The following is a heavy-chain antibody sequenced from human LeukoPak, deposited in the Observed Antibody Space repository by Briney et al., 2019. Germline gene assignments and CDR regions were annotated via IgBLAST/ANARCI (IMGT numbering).Heavy chain of an antibody. CDR1: GFTVSGNY. Sequence: GGSLRLSCAASGFTVSGNYMTWVRQAPGKGLEWVSVIYSGGSTYYADSVKGRFIISRDNSKNTLYLQMNSLRAEDTAVYYCATQSGVYCSGGACSYTGAFDIWGQGTMVTVSS. CDR2: IYSGGST. CDR3: ATQSGVYCSGGACSYTGAFDI. V-gene: IGHV3-66*01. J-gene: IGHJ3*02. D-gene: IGHD2-15*01.